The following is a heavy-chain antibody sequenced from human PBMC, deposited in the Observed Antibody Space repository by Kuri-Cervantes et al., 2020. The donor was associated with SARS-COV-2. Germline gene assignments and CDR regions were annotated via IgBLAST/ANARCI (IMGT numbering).Heavy chain of an antibody. CDR3: AREPWRADISGWKRPVDY. Sequence: GESLKISCEPSESSFSDYAIEWVRQAPGKGLEWVAIISADGRNTKFADSVKGRFTISRDNSKNVVYLQMNSLRIEDTAEYFCAREPWRADISGWKRPVDYWGQGTLVTVSS. CDR2: ISADGRNT. CDR1: ESSFSDYA. V-gene: IGHV3-30*14. D-gene: IGHD6-19*01. J-gene: IGHJ4*02.